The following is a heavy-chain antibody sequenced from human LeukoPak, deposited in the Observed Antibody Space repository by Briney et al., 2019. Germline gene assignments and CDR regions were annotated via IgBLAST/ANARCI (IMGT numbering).Heavy chain of an antibody. D-gene: IGHD3-22*01. CDR2: MNPNSGNT. CDR3: ARDYYDNSVYYTGEDN. V-gene: IGHV1-8*01. J-gene: IGHJ4*02. Sequence: ASVKASCKASGYTFTSYDINWVRQATGQGREWMGWMNPNSGNTGYAHNFQGRVTMTRNTSISTAYMELSSLRSEDTAVYCCARDYYDNSVYYTGEDNWGQGTLGTASP. CDR1: GYTFTSYD.